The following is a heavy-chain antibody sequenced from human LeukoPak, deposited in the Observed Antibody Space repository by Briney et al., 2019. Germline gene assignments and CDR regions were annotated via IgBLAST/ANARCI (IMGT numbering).Heavy chain of an antibody. CDR2: ISSPGSTI. D-gene: IGHD6-19*01. J-gene: IGHJ4*02. V-gene: IGHV3-48*01. CDR3: ARDGPWLEACN. Sequence: GGSLRLSCAASGFTFSSYSMNWARQAPGKGLEWVSYISSPGSTIYYADSVKGRFTISRDNAKNSLYLQMNSLRAEDTAVYYCARDGPWLEACNWGQGTLVTVSS. CDR1: GFTFSSYS.